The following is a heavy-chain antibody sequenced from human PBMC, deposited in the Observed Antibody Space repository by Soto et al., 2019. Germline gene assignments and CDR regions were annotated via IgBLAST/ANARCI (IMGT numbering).Heavy chain of an antibody. CDR2: IIPYYNTL. V-gene: IGHV1-69*01. J-gene: IGHJ4*02. CDR1: EGTFNSYA. D-gene: IGHD6-13*01. Sequence: QAQVVQSGAEVRKPGSSVKLSCKASEGTFNSYAIAWVRQAPGQGLEWMGGIIPYYNTLNYAQKFQDRLTITADDSTNTVYMELSSLRSDDTAVYFCASGASRWYPYFFDSWAQGTVVTVSS. CDR3: ASGASRWYPYFFDS.